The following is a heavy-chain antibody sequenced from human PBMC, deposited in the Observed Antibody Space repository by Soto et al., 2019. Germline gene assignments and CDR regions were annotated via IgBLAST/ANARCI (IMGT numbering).Heavy chain of an antibody. CDR1: GFTFSSYS. CDR3: ARVGWGSGSSDWFDP. CDR2: ISSSSSYI. Sequence: EVQLVESGGGLVKPGGSLRLSCAASGFTFSSYSMNWVRQAPGKGLEWVSSISSSSSYIYYADSVKGRFTISRDNAKNSLYLQMNSLRAEDTAVYYCARVGWGSGSSDWFDPWGQGTLVTVSS. D-gene: IGHD3-10*01. V-gene: IGHV3-21*01. J-gene: IGHJ5*02.